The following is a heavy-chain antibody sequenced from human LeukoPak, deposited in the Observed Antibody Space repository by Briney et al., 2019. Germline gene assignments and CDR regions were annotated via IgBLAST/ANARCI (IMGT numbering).Heavy chain of an antibody. CDR1: GDSISRSTYY. J-gene: IGHJ4*02. V-gene: IGHV4-39*02. CDR2: VYYGRSP. CDR3: ARSSGTGTFSY. D-gene: IGHD6-25*01. Sequence: SETLSHTCTVSGDSISRSTYYWAWIRQPPGKGLEWIGSVYYGRSPYFNPSLESRATISVDTSKNHFSLKMSSVTAADTAVYYCARSSGTGTFSYWGQGTLVTVSS.